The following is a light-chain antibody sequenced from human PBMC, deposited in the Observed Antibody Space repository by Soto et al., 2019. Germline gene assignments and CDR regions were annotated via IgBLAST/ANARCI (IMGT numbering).Light chain of an antibody. CDR2: DAS. V-gene: IGKV3D-20*02. J-gene: IGKJ1*01. CDR3: QQRSNWPWT. CDR1: QSVSSSY. Sequence: EIVLTQSPGTLSLSPGERATLSCRASQSVSSSYLAWYQQKPGQAPRLLIYDASNRATGIPARFSGSGSGTDFTLTISNLEPEDFAVYYCQQRSNWPWTFGQGTKVDIK.